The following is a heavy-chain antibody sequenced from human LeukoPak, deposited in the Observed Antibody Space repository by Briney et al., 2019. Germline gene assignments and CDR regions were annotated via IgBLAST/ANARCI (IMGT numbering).Heavy chain of an antibody. CDR1: GGSFSGYY. CDR3: ARGATSIMYYYMDV. Sequence: SETLSLTCAVYGGSFSGYYWSWIRQPPGKGLEWIGEINHSGSTNYNPSLKSRVTISVDTSKNQFSLKLSSVTAADTAVYYCARGATSIMYYYMDVWGKGTTVTVSS. J-gene: IGHJ6*03. D-gene: IGHD5-12*01. V-gene: IGHV4-34*01. CDR2: INHSGST.